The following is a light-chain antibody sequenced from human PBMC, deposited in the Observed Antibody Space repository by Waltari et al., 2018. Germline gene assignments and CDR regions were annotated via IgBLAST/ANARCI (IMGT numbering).Light chain of an antibody. Sequence: QSALTQPRSVSGSPGQSVTISCTGTSSDVGGYNYVSCYQQHPGKAPKRMIYDVIKRPSGVPDRFSGSKSGNTASLTISGLQAEDEADYYCCSYAGSYTYVFGTGTKVTVL. CDR1: SSDVGGYNY. CDR2: DVI. J-gene: IGLJ1*01. CDR3: CSYAGSYTYV. V-gene: IGLV2-11*01.